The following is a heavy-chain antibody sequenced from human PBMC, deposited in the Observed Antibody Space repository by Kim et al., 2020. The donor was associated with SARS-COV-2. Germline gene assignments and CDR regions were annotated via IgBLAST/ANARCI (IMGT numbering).Heavy chain of an antibody. CDR2: IYYSGST. CDR1: GGSISSGGYY. J-gene: IGHJ3*02. V-gene: IGHV4-31*03. Sequence: SETLSLTCTVSGGSISSGGYYWSWIRQHPGKGLEWIGYIYYSGSTYYNPSLKSRVTISVDTSKNQFSLKLSSVTAADTAVYYCARDREVGATEPGAFDIWGQGTMVTVSS. CDR3: ARDREVGATEPGAFDI. D-gene: IGHD3-16*01.